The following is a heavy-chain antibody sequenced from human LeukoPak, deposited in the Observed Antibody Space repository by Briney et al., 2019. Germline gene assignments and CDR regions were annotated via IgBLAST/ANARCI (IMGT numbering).Heavy chain of an antibody. Sequence: SETLSLTCTVSGPYLSSSSYYWRWLRQPPGKGLEWIVCIYYSGSTYYNPSLKSRVTISVDTSKNHFSLKLSSVTAADTAVYYCARLAGFGARGPNPDINYYYYYMDVWGKGTTVTVSS. V-gene: IGHV4-39*01. D-gene: IGHD3-10*01. CDR3: ARLAGFGARGPNPDINYYYYYMDV. J-gene: IGHJ6*03. CDR2: IYYSGST. CDR1: GPYLSSSSYY.